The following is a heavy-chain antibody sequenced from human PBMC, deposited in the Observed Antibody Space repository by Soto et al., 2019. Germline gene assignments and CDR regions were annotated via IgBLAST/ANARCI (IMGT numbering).Heavy chain of an antibody. CDR2: INSDGSSI. J-gene: IGHJ4*02. CDR3: AKRTSMSGNNSFAY. Sequence: EVQLVESGGGLVQPGGSLRLSCAASGFTFSSYWMHWVRQAPGKGLVWVARINSDGSSISYADSVKGRFTISRDNAKNTVYLKMNSLRAEDTVVYYCAKRTSMSGNNSFAYWGQGILVTVSS. V-gene: IGHV3-74*01. D-gene: IGHD3-10*01. CDR1: GFTFSSYW.